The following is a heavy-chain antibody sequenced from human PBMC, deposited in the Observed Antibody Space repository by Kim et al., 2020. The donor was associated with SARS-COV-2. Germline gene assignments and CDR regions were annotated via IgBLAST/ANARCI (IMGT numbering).Heavy chain of an antibody. V-gene: IGHV1-3*01. D-gene: IGHD3-22*01. J-gene: IGHJ4*02. Sequence: ASVKVSCKASGYTFTSYAMHWVRQAPGQRLEWMGWINAGNGNTKYSQKFQGRVTITRDTSASTAYMELSSLRSEDTAVYYCARDEDYYDSSGYYWGYYWGQGTLVTVSS. CDR2: INAGNGNT. CDR1: GYTFTSYA. CDR3: ARDEDYYDSSGYYWGYY.